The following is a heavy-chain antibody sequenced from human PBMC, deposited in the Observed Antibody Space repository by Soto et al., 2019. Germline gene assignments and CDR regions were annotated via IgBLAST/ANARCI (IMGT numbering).Heavy chain of an antibody. CDR3: ARDPAPPYCSGGSCYLPYYFDC. Sequence: GGSLRLSCAASGFTFSSYGMHWVRQAPGKGLEWVAVIWYDGSNKYYADSVKGRFTISRDNSKNTLYLQMNSLRAEDTAVYYCARDPAPPYCSGGSCYLPYYFDCWGQGTLVTVSS. CDR2: IWYDGSNK. D-gene: IGHD2-15*01. J-gene: IGHJ4*02. V-gene: IGHV3-33*01. CDR1: GFTFSSYG.